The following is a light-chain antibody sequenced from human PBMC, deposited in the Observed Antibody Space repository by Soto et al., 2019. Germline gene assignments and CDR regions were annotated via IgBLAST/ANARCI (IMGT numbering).Light chain of an antibody. V-gene: IGKV4-1*01. CDR1: QSFLHSSNNKNY. CDR3: QQYYNIPFT. CDR2: WAS. J-gene: IGKJ2*01. Sequence: DIVMTQSPDSLAVALGERATINCKSSQSFLHSSNNKNYLAWYQQKPAQPPKPLIYWASTRESGVPDRFSGSGSGTDFTLTISSLQAEDVAVYYCQQYYNIPFTFGQGTKLEIK.